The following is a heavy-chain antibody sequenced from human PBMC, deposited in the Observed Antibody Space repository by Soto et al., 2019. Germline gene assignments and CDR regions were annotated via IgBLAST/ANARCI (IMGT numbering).Heavy chain of an antibody. CDR3: ARGSRHYYGSGSSN. V-gene: IGHV4-34*01. CDR2: INHSGST. CDR1: VGSFSGYY. J-gene: IGHJ4*02. Sequence: SETVSLTCAVYVGSFSGYYWSWIRQPPGKGLEWIGEINHSGSTNYNPSLKSRVTISVDTSKNQFSLKLSSVTAADTAVYYCARGSRHYYGSGSSNWGQGTLVTVSS. D-gene: IGHD3-10*01.